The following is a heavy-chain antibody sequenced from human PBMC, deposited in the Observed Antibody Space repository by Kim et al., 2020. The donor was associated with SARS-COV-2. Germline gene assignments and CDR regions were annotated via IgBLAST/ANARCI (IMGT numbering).Heavy chain of an antibody. CDR2: ISSSSSYI. CDR1: GFTFSSYS. J-gene: IGHJ4*02. V-gene: IGHV3-21*01. D-gene: IGHD3-22*01. Sequence: GGSLRLSCAASGFTFSSYSMNWVRQAPGKGLEWVSSISSSSSYIYYADSVKGRFTISRDNAKNSLYLQMNSLRAEDTAVYYCARGRRGYYYDSSGYWWPGSVQDYWGQGTLVTVSS. CDR3: ARGRRGYYYDSSGYWWPGSVQDY.